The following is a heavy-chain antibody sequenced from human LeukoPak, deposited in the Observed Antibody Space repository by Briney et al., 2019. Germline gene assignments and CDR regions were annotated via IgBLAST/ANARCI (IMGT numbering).Heavy chain of an antibody. V-gene: IGHV4-4*07. D-gene: IGHD2-2*03. Sequence: SETLSLTCTVSGGSISSYYWSWIRQPAGKGLEWIGRIYTSGSTNYNPSLKSRVTMSVDTSKNQFSLKLSSVTAADTAVYYCARVGYCSSTSCFGGAFDIWSQGTMVTVSS. CDR2: IYTSGST. CDR1: GGSISSYY. J-gene: IGHJ3*02. CDR3: ARVGYCSSTSCFGGAFDI.